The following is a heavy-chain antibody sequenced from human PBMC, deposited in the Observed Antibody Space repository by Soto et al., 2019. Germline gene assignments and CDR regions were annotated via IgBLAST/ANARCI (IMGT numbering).Heavy chain of an antibody. D-gene: IGHD5-18*01. J-gene: IGHJ3*02. Sequence: QVQLQESGPGLVKPSETLSLTCTVSGGSISSYYWSWIRQPPGKGLEWIGYIYYSGSTNYNPSLKSRVTISVDTSKNQFSLKLSSVTAADPAVYYCERRYGKNAFDIWGQGTMVTVSS. V-gene: IGHV4-59*01. CDR1: GGSISSYY. CDR2: IYYSGST. CDR3: ERRYGKNAFDI.